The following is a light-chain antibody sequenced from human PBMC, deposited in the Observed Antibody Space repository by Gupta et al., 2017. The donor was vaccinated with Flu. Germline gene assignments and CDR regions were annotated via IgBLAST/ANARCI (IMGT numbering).Light chain of an antibody. CDR2: WAS. CDR3: QQYYSAPWT. Sequence: DIVMTQSPDSLAVSLGERATFNCTSSQNPLHSFDNNNYLAWYQQKPGQPPKLLIYWASTRESGVPDRFSGSGSGTDFTLTISSLQAEDVAVFYCQQYYSAPWTFGRGTKVEIK. J-gene: IGKJ1*01. CDR1: QNPLHSFDNNNY. V-gene: IGKV4-1*01.